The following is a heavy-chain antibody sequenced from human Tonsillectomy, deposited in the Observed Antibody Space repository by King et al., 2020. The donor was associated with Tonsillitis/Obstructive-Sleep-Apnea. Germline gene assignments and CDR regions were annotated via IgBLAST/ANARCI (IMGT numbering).Heavy chain of an antibody. V-gene: IGHV4-59*01. Sequence: QLQESGPGLVKPSETLSLTCTVSGGSISSYYWSWIRQPPGKGLEWIGYIYYSGSTNYNPSLKSRVTISVDTSKNQFSLKLSPVTAADTAVYYCARDHIVVVPAAALYYYGMDVWGQGTTVTVSS. D-gene: IGHD2-2*01. CDR1: GGSISSYY. CDR3: ARDHIVVVPAAALYYYGMDV. CDR2: IYYSGST. J-gene: IGHJ6*02.